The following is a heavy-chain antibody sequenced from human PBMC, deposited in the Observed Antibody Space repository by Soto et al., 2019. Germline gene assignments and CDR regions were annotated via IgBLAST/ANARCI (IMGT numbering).Heavy chain of an antibody. Sequence: GASVKVSCEASGYTFTSYGISCVRQAPGQGLEWMGWISAYNGNTNYAQKLQGRVTMTTDTSTSTAYMELRSLRSDDTAVYYCARGCLGSSCPDFNPWTGVSYYYGMDVWGQGTTVTVSS. CDR2: ISAYNGNT. V-gene: IGHV1-18*01. D-gene: IGHD6-13*01. CDR1: GYTFTSYG. J-gene: IGHJ6*02. CDR3: ARGCLGSSCPDFNPWTGVSYYYGMDV.